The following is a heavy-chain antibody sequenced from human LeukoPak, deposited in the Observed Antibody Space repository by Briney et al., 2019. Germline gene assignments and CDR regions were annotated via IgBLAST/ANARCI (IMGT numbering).Heavy chain of an antibody. D-gene: IGHD5-12*01. CDR1: GGSVNRGSFY. CDR2: ISSSSSYI. CDR3: ARDSRYSGYAAFDY. V-gene: IGHV3-21*01. J-gene: IGHJ4*02. Sequence: LSLTCTVSGGSVNRGSFYWAWVRQPPGKGLEWVSSISSSSSYIYYADSVKGRFTISRDNAKNSLYLQMNSLRAEDTAVYYCARDSRYSGYAAFDYWGQGTLVTVSS.